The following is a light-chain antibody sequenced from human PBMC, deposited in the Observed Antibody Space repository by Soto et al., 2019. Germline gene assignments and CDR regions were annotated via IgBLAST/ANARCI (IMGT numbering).Light chain of an antibody. Sequence: DIVLTQSPLTLPVSLGEPASISCRASRRLLQSNGYNYLDWFLQKPGQSPQLLVYLDSNRASGVPGRFSGSGSGTDFTLKISRVEAEDVGVHYCMQSLQTPITFGQGTRLEI. J-gene: IGKJ2*01. CDR3: MQSLQTPIT. V-gene: IGKV2-28*01. CDR2: LDS. CDR1: RRLLQSNGYNY.